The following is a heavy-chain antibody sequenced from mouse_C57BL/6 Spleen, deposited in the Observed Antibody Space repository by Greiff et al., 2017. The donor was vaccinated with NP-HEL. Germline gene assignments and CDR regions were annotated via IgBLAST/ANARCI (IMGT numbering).Heavy chain of an antibody. CDR3: ARHYYYGSSYGFDY. J-gene: IGHJ2*01. CDR1: GYTFTSYW. Sequence: QVQLQQPGAELVRPGSSVKLSCKASGYTFTSYWMDWVKQRPGQGLEWIGNIYPSDSETHYNQKFKDKATLTVDKSSSTAYMQLSSLTSEDSAVYYCARHYYYGSSYGFDYWGQGTTLTVSS. V-gene: IGHV1-61*01. D-gene: IGHD1-1*01. CDR2: IYPSDSET.